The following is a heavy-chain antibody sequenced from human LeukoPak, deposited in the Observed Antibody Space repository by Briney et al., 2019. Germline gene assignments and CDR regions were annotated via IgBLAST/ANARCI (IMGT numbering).Heavy chain of an antibody. CDR2: IIPIFSTA. J-gene: IGHJ6*03. CDR3: ARSRYYYYYMDV. CDR1: GGTFSSYA. V-gene: IGHV1-69*13. Sequence: ASVKVSCKASGGTFSSYAISWVRQAPGQGLEWMGGIIPIFSTANYAQKFQGRVTITADESTSTAYMELSSLRSEDTAVYYCARSRYYYYYMDVWGKGTTVTVSS.